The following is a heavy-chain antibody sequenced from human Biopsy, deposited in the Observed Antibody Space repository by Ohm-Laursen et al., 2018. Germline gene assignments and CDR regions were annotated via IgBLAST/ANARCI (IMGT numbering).Heavy chain of an antibody. V-gene: IGHV4-59*11. CDR1: GGSFTGHY. CDR3: ARGSNEYGGLYFPH. Sequence: GTLSLTCSVSGGSFTGHYWTWIRQPPGKGLEWIGHISHTGYTSYKSSLKSRVTISLDPSRKHFSLRLTSLAAADPAVYYWARGSNEYGGLYFPHWGQGTLVTVSS. J-gene: IGHJ1*01. CDR2: ISHTGYT. D-gene: IGHD4-23*01.